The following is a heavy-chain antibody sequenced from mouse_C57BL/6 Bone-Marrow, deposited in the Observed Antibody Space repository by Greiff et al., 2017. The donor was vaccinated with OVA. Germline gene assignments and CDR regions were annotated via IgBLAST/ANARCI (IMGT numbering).Heavy chain of an antibody. CDR2: IYPGSGST. J-gene: IGHJ2*01. V-gene: IGHV1-55*01. CDR3: ARGGGLYGNSYYFDY. CDR1: GYTFTSYW. Sequence: QVQLQQSGAELVKPGASVKMSCKASGYTFTSYWITWVKQRPGQGLEWIGDIYPGSGSTNYNEKFKSKATVTVDTSSSTAYMQLSSLTSEDSAVYYGARGGGLYGNSYYFDYWGQGTTLTVSS. D-gene: IGHD2-1*01.